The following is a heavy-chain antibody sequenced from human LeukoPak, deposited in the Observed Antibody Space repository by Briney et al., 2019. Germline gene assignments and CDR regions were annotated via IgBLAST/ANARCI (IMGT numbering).Heavy chain of an antibody. CDR2: IIPIFGTT. D-gene: IGHD2-21*02. CDR1: GYTFTSYG. V-gene: IGHV1-69*06. J-gene: IGHJ3*02. CDR3: ARTVVVTAEHAFDI. Sequence: VASVKVSCKASGYTFTSYGINWVRQAPGQGLDWMGGIIPIFGTTNYAQKFQGRVTITADKSTSTAYMELSSLRSEDTAVYYCARTVVVTAEHAFDIWGQGTMVTVSS.